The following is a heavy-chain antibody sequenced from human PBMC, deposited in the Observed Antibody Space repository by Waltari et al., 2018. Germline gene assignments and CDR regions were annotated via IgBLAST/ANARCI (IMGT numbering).Heavy chain of an antibody. Sequence: EVQLLESGGGLVQPGGSLRLSCAASGFTFSSYAMSWVPQAPGKGLEWVSAISGSGGSTYYADSVKGRFTISRDKSKNTLYLQMNSRRAEDTAVYYCAKAIGDSDAFDIWGQGTMVTVSS. CDR2: ISGSGGST. CDR1: GFTFSSYA. D-gene: IGHD4-17*01. V-gene: IGHV3-23*01. CDR3: AKAIGDSDAFDI. J-gene: IGHJ3*02.